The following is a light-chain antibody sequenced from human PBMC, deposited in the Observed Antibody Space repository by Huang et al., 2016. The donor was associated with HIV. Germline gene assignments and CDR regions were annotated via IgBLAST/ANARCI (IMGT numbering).Light chain of an antibody. CDR3: QQIYTPPYT. Sequence: DIVMTQSPDTLAVSLGERAAINCKSSQNILYQSNNKNFLAWYQHKPGQPPKFLSYWASAREIGVTDRFSGSGSGTNFTRTINRLLPEDVAVYYCQQIYTPPYTFGQGTKLEIK. CDR2: WAS. J-gene: IGKJ2*01. V-gene: IGKV4-1*01. CDR1: QNILYQSNNKNF.